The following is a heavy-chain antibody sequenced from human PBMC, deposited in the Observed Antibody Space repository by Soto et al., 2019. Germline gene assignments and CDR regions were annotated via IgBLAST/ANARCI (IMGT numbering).Heavy chain of an antibody. D-gene: IGHD2-15*01. V-gene: IGHV3-23*01. Sequence: GGSLRLSCAASGFTFSSYAMSWVRQAPGKGLEWVSTISDSGSTYYADSVKGRFTISRDISKNTLYVQMSSLRAGDTAVYYCAKGGEGYRIGTSCLYHMDAWGKGTTVTVSS. J-gene: IGHJ6*03. CDR2: ISDSGST. CDR3: AKGGEGYRIGTSCLYHMDA. CDR1: GFTFSSYA.